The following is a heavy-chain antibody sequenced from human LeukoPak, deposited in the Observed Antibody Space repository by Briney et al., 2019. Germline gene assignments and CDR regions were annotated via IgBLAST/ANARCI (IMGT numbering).Heavy chain of an antibody. D-gene: IGHD5-12*01. CDR3: ARHRYSGSDTQGFDS. CDR2: VYPSNSET. V-gene: IGHV5-51*01. J-gene: IGHJ4*02. CDR1: GYRFTEYW. Sequence: GESLKISCKGSGYRFTEYWIAWVRQMPGKGLEWMGIVYPSNSETRYSPSFQGQVTISADKSISTAYLQWSSLEASDTAMYFCARHRYSGSDTQGFDSWGQGTLVTVPS.